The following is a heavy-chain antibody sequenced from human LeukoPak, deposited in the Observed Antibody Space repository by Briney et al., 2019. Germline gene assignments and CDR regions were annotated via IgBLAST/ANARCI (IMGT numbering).Heavy chain of an antibody. J-gene: IGHJ6*03. CDR2: INPNRGGT. D-gene: IGHD5-18*01. V-gene: IGHV1-2*02. CDR1: GYTFTGYY. CDR3: ARTVRYREAYYYCYYMDV. Sequence: ASVTVSCKASGYTFTGYYMHWVRQAPGPGLEWRVWINPNRGGTNYAQKFQGRVKMTSDTSSSTAYKELSRLRADDTAVYYCARTVRYREAYYYCYYMDVWGKGTTVTVSS.